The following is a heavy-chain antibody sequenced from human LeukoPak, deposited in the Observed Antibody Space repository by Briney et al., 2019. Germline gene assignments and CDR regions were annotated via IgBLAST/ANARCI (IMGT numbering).Heavy chain of an antibody. CDR1: GFTFSSYA. CDR3: ARGTPYQLLISWFDP. J-gene: IGHJ5*02. D-gene: IGHD2-2*01. CDR2: ISYDGSNK. Sequence: GGSLRLSCAASGFTFSSYAMHWGRQAPGKGVEWVAVISYDGSNKYYADCVKGRFTISRDNSKNTLYLQMNSLRAEDTAVYYCARGTPYQLLISWFDPWGQGTLVTVSS. V-gene: IGHV3-30-3*01.